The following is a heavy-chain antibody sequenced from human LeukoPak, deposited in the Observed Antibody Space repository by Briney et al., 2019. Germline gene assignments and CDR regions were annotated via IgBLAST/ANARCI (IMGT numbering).Heavy chain of an antibody. J-gene: IGHJ5*02. D-gene: IGHD4-11*01. Sequence: PSETLSLTCTVSGGSITSFYWSCVLQPPGPGLESSGDIYYTGSTNYNPALKSRVHVSMDTAKNQFSLRLNSVSAADTAVYFCARSAGPYSNYVKGWLDPWGRGTLVTVSS. CDR3: ARSAGPYSNYVKGWLDP. CDR2: IYYTGST. V-gene: IGHV4-59*01. CDR1: GGSITSFY.